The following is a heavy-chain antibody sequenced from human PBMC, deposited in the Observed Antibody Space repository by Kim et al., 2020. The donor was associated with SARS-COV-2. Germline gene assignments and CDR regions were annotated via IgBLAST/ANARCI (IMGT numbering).Heavy chain of an antibody. D-gene: IGHD2-2*01. V-gene: IGHV7-4-1*02. CDR3: ARVPQLLGNWFDP. J-gene: IGHJ5*02. Sequence: YGQGFTGRFVFSLDTSVSTAYLQISSLKAEDTAVYYCARVPQLLGNWFDPWGQGTLVTVSS.